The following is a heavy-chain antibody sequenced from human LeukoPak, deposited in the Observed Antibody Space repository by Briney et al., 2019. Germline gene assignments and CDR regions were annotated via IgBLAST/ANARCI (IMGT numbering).Heavy chain of an antibody. Sequence: GGSLRLSCAASGFTFSSYGMHWVRQAPGKGLEWVAVIWYDGSNKYYADSVKGRFTISRDNSKNTLYLQMNSLRAEDTAVYYCARGTRYDSSGAFDYWGQGTLVTVSS. V-gene: IGHV3-33*08. CDR1: GFTFSSYG. D-gene: IGHD3-22*01. CDR2: IWYDGSNK. CDR3: ARGTRYDSSGAFDY. J-gene: IGHJ4*02.